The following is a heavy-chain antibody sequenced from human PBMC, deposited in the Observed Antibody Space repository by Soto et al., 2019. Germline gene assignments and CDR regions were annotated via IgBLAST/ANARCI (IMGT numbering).Heavy chain of an antibody. Sequence: GGSLRLYCAASGFTFENYAMHWARQGPGKGLEWVAGISWKSGSIGYADSVRGRFTISRDNAKNYLYLQMNSLRPEDTALYYCAKDKVYSNYQYYFASWGQGTLVTVSS. D-gene: IGHD4-4*01. CDR2: ISWKSGSI. CDR1: GFTFENYA. V-gene: IGHV3-9*01. CDR3: AKDKVYSNYQYYFAS. J-gene: IGHJ4*02.